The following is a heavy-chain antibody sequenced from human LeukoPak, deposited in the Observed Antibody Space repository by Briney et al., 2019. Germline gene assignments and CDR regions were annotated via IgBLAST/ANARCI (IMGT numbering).Heavy chain of an antibody. CDR3: AREGWYYYDSSGENAFDI. J-gene: IGHJ3*02. CDR2: IYYSGST. V-gene: IGHV4-59*01. Sequence: SETLSLTCTVSGGSISSYYWSWIQQPPGKGLEWIGYIYYSGSTNYNPSLKSRVTISVDTSKNQFSLKLSSVTAADTAVYYCAREGWYYYDSSGENAFDIWGQGTMVTVSS. D-gene: IGHD3-22*01. CDR1: GGSISSYY.